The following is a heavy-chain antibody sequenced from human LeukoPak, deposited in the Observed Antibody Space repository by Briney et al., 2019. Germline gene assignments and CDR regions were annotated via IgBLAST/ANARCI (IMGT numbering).Heavy chain of an antibody. D-gene: IGHD2-15*01. J-gene: IGHJ3*02. Sequence: SETLSLTCAVSGGSISSRNWWSWVRQPPGKGLEWIGEIYHSGSTNYNPSLKSRVTISVDKSKNQFSLKLSSVTAADTAVYYCARDPEGYCSGGSCYSGYAFDIWGQGTMVTVSS. CDR2: IYHSGST. CDR3: ARDPEGYCSGGSCYSGYAFDI. CDR1: GGSISSRNW. V-gene: IGHV4-4*02.